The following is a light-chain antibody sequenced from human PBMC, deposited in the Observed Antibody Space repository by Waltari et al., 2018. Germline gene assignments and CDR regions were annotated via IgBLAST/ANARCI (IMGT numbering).Light chain of an antibody. CDR2: GAS. Sequence: IVLTQSPGTRYLSPGERATLPCRARQSVSRSLAWYQQKPGQAPKLLSYGASTRATGIPDRFTGSEFGTDFSLTISSLEPEDFAIYGGQHYVRLPATFGQGTKVEIK. CDR3: QHYVRLPAT. V-gene: IGKV3-20*01. J-gene: IGKJ1*01. CDR1: QSVSRS.